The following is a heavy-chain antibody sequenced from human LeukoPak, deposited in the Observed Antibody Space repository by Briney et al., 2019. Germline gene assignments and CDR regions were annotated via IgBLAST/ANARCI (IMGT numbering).Heavy chain of an antibody. CDR1: GGSISSYY. D-gene: IGHD6-19*01. CDR3: ARGRTVAVAGNGYYYYYYYMDV. J-gene: IGHJ6*03. CDR2: INHSGST. V-gene: IGHV4-34*01. Sequence: PSETLSLTCTVSGGSISSYYWSWIRQPPGKGLEWIGEINHSGSTNYNPSLKSRVTISVDTSKNQFSLKLSSVTAADTAVYYCARGRTVAVAGNGYYYYYYYMDVWGKGTTVTVSS.